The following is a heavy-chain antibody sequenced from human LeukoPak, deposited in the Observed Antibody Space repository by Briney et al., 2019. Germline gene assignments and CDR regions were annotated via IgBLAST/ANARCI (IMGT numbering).Heavy chain of an antibody. CDR3: ARDRDYGSGIFDY. CDR2: INPNSGGT. CDR1: GYTFTGYY. D-gene: IGHD3-10*01. Sequence: ASVTLTCKGSGYTFTGYYKHWVRQAPGQGLEWMGWINPNSGGTNYAQKFQGRVTMTRDTSISTAYMELNRLRSDDTAVYYCARDRDYGSGIFDYWGQGTLVTVSS. V-gene: IGHV1-2*02. J-gene: IGHJ4*02.